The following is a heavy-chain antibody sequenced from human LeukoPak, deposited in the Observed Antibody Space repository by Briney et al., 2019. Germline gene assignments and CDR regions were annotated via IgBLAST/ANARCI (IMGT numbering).Heavy chain of an antibody. CDR1: AFTFSSFT. V-gene: IGHV3-23*01. J-gene: IGHJ4*02. D-gene: IGHD5-12*01. CDR2: ISDGSRDT. CDR3: TTRLRNHFDY. Sequence: GGSLTLSCATSAFTFSSFTMNWVRQPEGKGLEWVSTISDGSRDTHYAGSVKGRFTISRDDSQNIVYLQMDSLRAEDTDLYYCTTRLRNHFDYWGQGTQVTVSS.